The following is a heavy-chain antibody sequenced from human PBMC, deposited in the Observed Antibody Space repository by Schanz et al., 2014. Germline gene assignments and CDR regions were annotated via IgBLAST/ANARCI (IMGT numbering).Heavy chain of an antibody. CDR3: ARDGVDAAAGGNY. CDR2: INPSGGST. V-gene: IGHV1-46*03. CDR1: GYTFTSYY. D-gene: IGHD6-13*01. Sequence: QVQLVQSGAEVKKPGASVKVSCKASGYTFTSYYMYWVRQAPGQGLEWMGVINPSGGSTIYAQKFQGRVTVTRDTSRSTVYMELSSLRSEDTAVYYCARDGVDAAAGGNYWGQGTLVTVSS. J-gene: IGHJ4*02.